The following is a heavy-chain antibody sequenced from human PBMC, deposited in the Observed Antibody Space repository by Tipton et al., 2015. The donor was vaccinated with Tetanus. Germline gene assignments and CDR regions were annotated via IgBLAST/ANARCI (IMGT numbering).Heavy chain of an antibody. J-gene: IGHJ4*02. CDR3: ARDIIRVGATRYFDH. Sequence: SLRLSCTASGFTFGDYDMSWFRQAPGKGLEWVSGISWNSGSIGYADSVKGRFTISRDNAKNSLYLQMNSLRAEDSAVYYCARDIIRVGATRYFDHWGQGILVTVSS. CDR2: ISWNSGSI. CDR1: GFTFGDYD. V-gene: IGHV3-9*01. D-gene: IGHD1-26*01.